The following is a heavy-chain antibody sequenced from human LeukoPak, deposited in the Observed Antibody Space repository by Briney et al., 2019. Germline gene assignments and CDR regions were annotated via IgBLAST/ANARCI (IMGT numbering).Heavy chain of an antibody. Sequence: KPSETLSLTCTVSGGSLNSNSYYGGWIRQPPGKGLEWIWSINYSGNTYYNPSLKSRVTISVDTSKNQFSLNLSSVTGAETSIYYCAGSYSSTWYSTFDIWGEGTMLSVSS. CDR3: AGSYSSTWYSTFDI. D-gene: IGHD6-13*01. V-gene: IGHV4-39*01. CDR2: INYSGNT. J-gene: IGHJ3*02. CDR1: GGSLNSNSYY.